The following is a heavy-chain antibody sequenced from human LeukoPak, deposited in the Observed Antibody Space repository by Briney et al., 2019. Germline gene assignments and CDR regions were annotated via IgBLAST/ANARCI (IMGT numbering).Heavy chain of an antibody. CDR2: IWYDGSNK. D-gene: IGHD3-10*01. CDR3: AKDLFFRAALNYMDV. Sequence: GGSLRLSCAASGFTFSSYGMHWVRQAPGKGLEWVAVIWYDGSNKYYADSVKGRFTISRDNSKNTLYLQMNSLRAEDTAVYYCAKDLFFRAALNYMDVWGKGTTVTVSS. J-gene: IGHJ6*03. CDR1: GFTFSSYG. V-gene: IGHV3-33*06.